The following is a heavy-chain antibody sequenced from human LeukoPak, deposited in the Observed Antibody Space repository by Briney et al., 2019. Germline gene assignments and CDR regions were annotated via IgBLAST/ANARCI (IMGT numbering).Heavy chain of an antibody. V-gene: IGHV3-30-3*01. CDR1: GFTFSSYA. Sequence: GGSLRLSCAASGFTFSSYAMHWVRQAPGKGLEWVAVISYDGSNKYYADSVKGRFTISRDNSKNTLYLQMNSLRAEDTAVYYCARGPPTSGVLNSCFDYWGQGTLVTVSS. CDR3: ARGPPTSGVLNSCFDY. CDR2: ISYDGSNK. D-gene: IGHD2-8*01. J-gene: IGHJ4*02.